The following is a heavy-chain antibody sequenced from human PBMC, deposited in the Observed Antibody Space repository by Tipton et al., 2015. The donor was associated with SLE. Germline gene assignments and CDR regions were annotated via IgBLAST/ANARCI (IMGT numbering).Heavy chain of an antibody. CDR1: GFTFSSYS. D-gene: IGHD2-15*01. J-gene: IGHJ4*02. CDR3: TTEAVGYCSGGSCLDY. Sequence: SLRLSCAASGFTFSSYSMNWVRQAPGKGLEWVGRIKSKTDGGTTDYAAPVKGRFTISRNDSKNTLYLQMNSLKTEDTAVYYCTTEAVGYCSGGSCLDYWGQGTLVTVSS. CDR2: IKSKTDGGTT. V-gene: IGHV3-15*01.